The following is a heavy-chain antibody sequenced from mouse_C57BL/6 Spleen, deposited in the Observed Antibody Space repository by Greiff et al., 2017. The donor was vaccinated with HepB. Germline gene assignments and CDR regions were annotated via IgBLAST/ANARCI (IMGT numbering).Heavy chain of an antibody. CDR1: GYTFTDYY. D-gene: IGHD2-4*01. J-gene: IGHJ3*01. V-gene: IGHV1-76*01. Sequence: QVQLQQSGAELVRPGASVKLSCKASGYTFTDYYINWVKQRPGQGLEWIARIYPGSGNTYYNEKFKGKATLTAEKSSSTAYMQLSSLTSEDSAVYFCARSEDDWVFAYWGQGTLVTVSA. CDR3: ARSEDDWVFAY. CDR2: IYPGSGNT.